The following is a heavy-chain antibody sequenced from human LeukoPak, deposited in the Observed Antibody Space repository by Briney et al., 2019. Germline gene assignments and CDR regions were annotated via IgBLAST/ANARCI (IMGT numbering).Heavy chain of an antibody. V-gene: IGHV3-48*03. CDR3: ARPMVRRVNWFDY. D-gene: IGHD3-10*01. J-gene: IGHJ5*01. CDR1: GFTFSIYE. Sequence: PGGSLRLSCATSGFTFSIYEMNWVRQAPGKGLEWVSYISSSSGDTKYYADSVKGRFTISRDNAKNSLYLQMNSLRAEDTAFYYCARPMVRRVNWFDYWGRGTLVTVSS. CDR2: ISSSSGDTK.